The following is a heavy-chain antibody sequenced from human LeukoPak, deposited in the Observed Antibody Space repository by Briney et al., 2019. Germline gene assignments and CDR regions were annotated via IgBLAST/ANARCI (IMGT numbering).Heavy chain of an antibody. CDR2: IKEDGTEK. CDR3: ARHSVGGAFDI. J-gene: IGHJ3*02. V-gene: IGHV3-7*01. D-gene: IGHD2-15*01. CDR1: GFTFSDFW. Sequence: PEGSLRLSCAGSGFTFSDFWMTWVRQTPGKGLEWVANIKEDGTEKNLVDSVKGRFTISRDNAKNSLYLQMNSLRAEDTAVYYCARHSVGGAFDIWGQGTMVTVSS.